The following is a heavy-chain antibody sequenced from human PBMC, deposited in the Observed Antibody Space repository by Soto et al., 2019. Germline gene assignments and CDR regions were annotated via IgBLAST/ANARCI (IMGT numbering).Heavy chain of an antibody. V-gene: IGHV4-39*01. J-gene: IGHJ4*02. D-gene: IGHD6-13*01. CDR1: GGSIRWGRYY. CDR2: IYYSGST. CDR3: ASPGIAAAGFDY. Sequence: PXETLTVSCTCSGGSIRWGRYYWGWIRQPPGKGLEWIGSIYYSGSTYYTPSLKSRVTISVDTSKNQFSLKLSSVTAADTAVYYCASPGIAAAGFDYWGQGTLVTVSS.